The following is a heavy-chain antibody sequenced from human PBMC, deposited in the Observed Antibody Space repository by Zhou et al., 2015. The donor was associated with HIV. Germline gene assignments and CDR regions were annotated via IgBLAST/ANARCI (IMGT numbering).Heavy chain of an antibody. D-gene: IGHD1-7*01. J-gene: IGHJ4*02. V-gene: IGHV3-23*01. CDR1: GFTFSTYA. Sequence: VQLLESGGGLVQSGGSLRLSCATSGFTFSTYAMTWVRQAPGKGLEWVSGITGSGGNTYYVDSVKARFTISRDNAKKTLYLHMNSLRVEDTALYYCASDWHYVVGFDYWGRGTLVTVSS. CDR2: ITGSGGNT. CDR3: ASDWHYVVGFDY.